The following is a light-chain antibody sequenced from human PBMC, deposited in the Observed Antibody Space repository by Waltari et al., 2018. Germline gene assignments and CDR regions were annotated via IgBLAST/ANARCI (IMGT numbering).Light chain of an antibody. V-gene: IGKV3-15*01. CDR2: GAS. CDR3: QQYKEWPLT. J-gene: IGKJ3*01. CDR1: QSVSSR. Sequence: EIVMTQSPATLSVSPGEGATPSCRASQSVSSRLAWYQQKPGQAPRLLIHGASTRATGIPASFSGSGSGTEFTLTISSLQSEDFAVYYCQQYKEWPLTFGPGTKVEIK.